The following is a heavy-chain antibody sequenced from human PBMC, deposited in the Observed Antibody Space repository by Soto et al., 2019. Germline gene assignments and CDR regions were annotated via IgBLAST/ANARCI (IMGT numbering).Heavy chain of an antibody. D-gene: IGHD6-13*01. V-gene: IGHV4-39*01. CDR1: GGSISSSSYY. CDR3: ASDLYSSSTYYYYYGMDV. Sequence: SETLSLTCTVSGGSISSSSYYWGWIRQPPGKGLEWIGSIYYSGSTYYNPSLKSRVTISVDTSKNQFSLKLSSVTAADTAVYYRASDLYSSSTYYYYYGMDVWGQGTLVTVSS. J-gene: IGHJ6*02. CDR2: IYYSGST.